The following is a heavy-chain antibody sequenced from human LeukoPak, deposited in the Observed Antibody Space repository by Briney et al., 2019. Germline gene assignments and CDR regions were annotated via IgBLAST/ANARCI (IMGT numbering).Heavy chain of an antibody. CDR1: GGSISSGGYY. Sequence: SETLSLTCTVSGGSISSGGYYWSWIRQPPGKGLEWIGEINHSGSTNYNPSLKSRVTISVDTSKNQFSLKLSSVTAADTAVYYCARVDYYGSGSYHWGQGTLVTVSS. D-gene: IGHD3-10*01. J-gene: IGHJ4*02. CDR2: INHSGST. V-gene: IGHV4-39*07. CDR3: ARVDYYGSGSYH.